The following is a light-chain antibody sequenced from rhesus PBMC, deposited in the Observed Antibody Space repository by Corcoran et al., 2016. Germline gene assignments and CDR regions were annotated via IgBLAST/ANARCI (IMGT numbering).Light chain of an antibody. CDR2: GAS. V-gene: IGKV3-10*01. Sequence: QVILTQSPATLSLSPGERATLSCRASQSVSSYLAWYQQNPGQAHRPLIYGASSRATGIPVRFSGSGSGTDFPLTISSLVPEDVGVYHCYQHSSGYSFGQGTKVEIK. CDR3: YQHSSGYS. J-gene: IGKJ2*01. CDR1: QSVSSY.